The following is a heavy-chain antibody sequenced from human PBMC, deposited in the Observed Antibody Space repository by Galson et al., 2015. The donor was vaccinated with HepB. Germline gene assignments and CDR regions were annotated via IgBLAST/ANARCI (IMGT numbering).Heavy chain of an antibody. J-gene: IGHJ4*02. D-gene: IGHD6-19*01. CDR2: ISGSGGST. CDR3: AKDGQVGSGWYGSIDY. V-gene: IGHV3-23*01. Sequence: SLTLSCAASGFTFSDYAMSWVRQAPGKGLEWVSVISGSGGSTYYADSVKGRFTISRDYSKNTVYLQMNSLRAEDEAVYYCAKDGQVGSGWYGSIDYWGQGTLVTVSS. CDR1: GFTFSDYA.